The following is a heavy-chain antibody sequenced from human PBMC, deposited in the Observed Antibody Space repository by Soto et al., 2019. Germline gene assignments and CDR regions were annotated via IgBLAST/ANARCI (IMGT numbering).Heavy chain of an antibody. D-gene: IGHD6-13*01. Sequence: EVQLVESGGGLVQPGGSLRLSYAASGFTFSSYAMHWVRQAPGKGLEYVSAISSNGGSTYYANSVKGRFTISRDNSKNTLYLQMGSLRAEDMAVYYCARAGIAARGYYFDYWGQGTLVTVSS. CDR2: ISSNGGST. V-gene: IGHV3-64*01. CDR3: ARAGIAARGYYFDY. J-gene: IGHJ4*02. CDR1: GFTFSSYA.